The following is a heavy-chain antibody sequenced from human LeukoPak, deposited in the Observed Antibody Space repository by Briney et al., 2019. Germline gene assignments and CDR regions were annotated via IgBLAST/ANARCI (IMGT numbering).Heavy chain of an antibody. V-gene: IGHV3-23*01. CDR1: GFTFSSDA. J-gene: IGHJ4*02. CDR2: ISGSGDST. D-gene: IGHD6-13*01. CDR3: AREEGGSLLVDY. Sequence: PGGSLRLSCVVSGFTFSSDAMNWVRQAPGKGLEWVSVISGSGDSTHYADSVKGRFTISRDNSKNTLYLQMNSLRVEDTAVYYCAREEGGSLLVDYWGQGTLVTVSS.